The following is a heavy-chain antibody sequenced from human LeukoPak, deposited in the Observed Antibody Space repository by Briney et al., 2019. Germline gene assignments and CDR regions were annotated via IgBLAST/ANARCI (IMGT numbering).Heavy chain of an antibody. J-gene: IGHJ5*02. CDR2: ISSSSSYI. CDR3: ARGMLLWFGESLNWFDP. V-gene: IGHV3-21*01. D-gene: IGHD3-10*01. Sequence: GGSLRLSCAASGFTFSSYSMNWVRQAPGKGLEWVSSISSSSSYIYYADSVKGRFTISRDNAKNSLYLQMNSLRAEDTAVYYCARGMLLWFGESLNWFDPWGQGTLVTASS. CDR1: GFTFSSYS.